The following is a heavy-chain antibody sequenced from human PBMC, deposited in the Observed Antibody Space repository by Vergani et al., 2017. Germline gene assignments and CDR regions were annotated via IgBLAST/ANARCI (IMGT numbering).Heavy chain of an antibody. D-gene: IGHD3-10*01. CDR1: GFSFSSHA. V-gene: IGHV3-30*18. Sequence: QVQLAESGGGRVPPGRSLRLSCAASGFSFSSHAIHWVRQAPGKGLGWVAVISNDGSKNYYADSVKGRFTISRDNSKNTLDLQMNSLRTQDTAVYYCAKAGSVASGSLQYNFYMDVWGKGTTVTVS. CDR3: AKAGSVASGSLQYNFYMDV. CDR2: ISNDGSKN. J-gene: IGHJ6*03.